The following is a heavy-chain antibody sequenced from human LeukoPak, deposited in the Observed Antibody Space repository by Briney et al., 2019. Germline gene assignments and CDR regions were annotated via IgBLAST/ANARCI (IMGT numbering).Heavy chain of an antibody. CDR2: IYYSGST. CDR1: GGSLSSYY. V-gene: IGHV4-59*01. J-gene: IGHJ4*02. Sequence: PSETLSLTCAVSGGSLSSYYWSWIRQPPGKGLEWIGYIYYSGSTNSNPSLKSRVTISLDTFTNQFSLKLSSVTAADTAVYYCARVQVGTAMGSYYFDYWGQGTLVTVSS. D-gene: IGHD5-18*01. CDR3: ARVQVGTAMGSYYFDY.